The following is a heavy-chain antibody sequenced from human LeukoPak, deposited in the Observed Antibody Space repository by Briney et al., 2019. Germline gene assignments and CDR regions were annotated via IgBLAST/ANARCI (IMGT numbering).Heavy chain of an antibody. D-gene: IGHD5-24*01. CDR3: AKGEMATIVSGAFDI. J-gene: IGHJ3*02. Sequence: GGSLRLSCAASGFTFNDYAMHWVRQAPGKGLEWVSFISGDGGGTYYGDSVKGRFTISRDNSRNSLSLQMSSLRSEDTALYYCAKGEMATIVSGAFDIWGQGTMVIVSS. CDR1: GFTFNDYA. CDR2: ISGDGGGT. V-gene: IGHV3-43*02.